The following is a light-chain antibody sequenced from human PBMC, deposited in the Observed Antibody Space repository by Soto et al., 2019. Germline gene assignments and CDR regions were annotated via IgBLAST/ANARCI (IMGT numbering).Light chain of an antibody. CDR1: SSDVGGYHY. CDR2: EVT. J-gene: IGLJ2*01. V-gene: IGLV2-8*01. CDR3: SSYAGSNNLV. Sequence: QSVLTQPPSASGSPGQSVTLSCTGTSSDVGGYHYVSWYRQHPGKAPKLMIHEVTKRPSGVPDRFSGSKSGNTASLTVSGLQGEDEADYYCSSYAGSNNLVFGGGTKLTVL.